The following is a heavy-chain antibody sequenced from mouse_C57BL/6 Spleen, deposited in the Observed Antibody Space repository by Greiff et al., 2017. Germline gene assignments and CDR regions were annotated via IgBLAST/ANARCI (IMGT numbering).Heavy chain of an antibody. CDR1: GYSITSGYY. CDR2: ISYDGSN. D-gene: IGHD2-3*01. CDR3: ARWGHYDGYYGV. Sequence: EVQVVESGPGLVKPSQSLSLTCSVTGYSITSGYYWNWIRQFPGNKLEWMGYISYDGSNNYNPSLKNRISITRDTSKNQFFLKLNSVTTEDTATYYCARWGHYDGYYGVGGTGTTVTVTS. J-gene: IGHJ1*03. V-gene: IGHV3-6*01.